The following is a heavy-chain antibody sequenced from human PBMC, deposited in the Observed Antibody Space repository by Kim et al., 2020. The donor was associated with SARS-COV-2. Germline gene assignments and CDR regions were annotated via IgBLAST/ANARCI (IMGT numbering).Heavy chain of an antibody. V-gene: IGHV3-30*18. D-gene: IGHD2-15*01. J-gene: IGHJ3*02. CDR3: AKGRGGGYCSGGSCFVRHKGAMKDI. CDR2: ISYDGSNK. Sequence: GGSLRLSCAASGFTFSSYGMHWVRQAPGKGLEWVAVISYDGSNKYYADSVKGRFTISRDNSKNTLYLQMNSLRAEDTAVYYCAKGRGGGYCSGGSCFVRHKGAMKDIWGQGTMVTVSS. CDR1: GFTFSSYG.